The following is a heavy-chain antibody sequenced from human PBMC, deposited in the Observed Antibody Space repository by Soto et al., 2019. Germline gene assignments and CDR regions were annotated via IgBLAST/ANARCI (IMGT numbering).Heavy chain of an antibody. V-gene: IGHV1-3*01. D-gene: IGHD2-15*01. CDR1: GYTFTSYA. CDR2: INAGNGNT. Sequence: ASVKVSCKASGYTFTSYAMHWVRQAPGQRLEWMGWINAGNGNTKYSQKFQGRVTITRDTSASTAYMELSSLRSEDTAVYYCARGKSVVVVAATVLLPMDVWGQGTTVTVSS. CDR3: ARGKSVVVVAATVLLPMDV. J-gene: IGHJ6*02.